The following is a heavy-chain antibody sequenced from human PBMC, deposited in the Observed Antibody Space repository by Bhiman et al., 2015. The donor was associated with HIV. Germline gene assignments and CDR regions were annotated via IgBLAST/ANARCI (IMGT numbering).Heavy chain of an antibody. J-gene: IGHJ4*02. CDR2: LSGSGGST. Sequence: EVQLLESGGGLVQPGGSLRLSCAASGFTFFNYAMSWVRQAPGKGLAWVSGLSGSGGSTYYADSVKGRFTISRDNAKHSLYLQMNSLRAEDTAVYYCARQLRLGELSFDYWGQGTLVTVSS. D-gene: IGHD3-16*02. V-gene: IGHV3-23*01. CDR3: ARQLRLGELSFDY. CDR1: GFTFFNYA.